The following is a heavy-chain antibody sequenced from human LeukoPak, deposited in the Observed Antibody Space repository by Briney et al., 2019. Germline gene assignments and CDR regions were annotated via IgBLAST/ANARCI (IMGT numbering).Heavy chain of an antibody. CDR2: INPNSGGT. Sequence: ASVKVSCKASGYTFTGYYIHWVRQAPGQGLEWMGWINPNSGGTNYAQKFQGRVTMTRDTSISTAYMELSRLRSDDTAVYYCARLYYYDSSGYSGDYWGQGTLVTVSS. V-gene: IGHV1-2*02. D-gene: IGHD3-22*01. CDR3: ARLYYYDSSGYSGDY. CDR1: GYTFTGYY. J-gene: IGHJ4*02.